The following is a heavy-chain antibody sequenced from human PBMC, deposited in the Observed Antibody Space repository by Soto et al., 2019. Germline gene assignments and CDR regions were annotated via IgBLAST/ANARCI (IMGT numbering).Heavy chain of an antibody. D-gene: IGHD4-17*01. V-gene: IGHV4-59*08. CDR1: GGSISSYY. CDR3: ASTIYGDYDY. Sequence: TSETLSLTCTVSGGSISSYYWSWIRQPPGKGLEWIGYIYYSGSTNYNPSLKSRVTISVDTSKNQFSLKLSSVTAADTAVYYCASTIYGDYDYWGQGTLVTVSS. CDR2: IYYSGST. J-gene: IGHJ4*02.